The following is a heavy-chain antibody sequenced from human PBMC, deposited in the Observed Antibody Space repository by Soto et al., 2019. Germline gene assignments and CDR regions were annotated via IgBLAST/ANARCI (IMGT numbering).Heavy chain of an antibody. CDR3: TTKVGYCSSTSCNYYYYYYMDV. J-gene: IGHJ6*03. D-gene: IGHD2-2*01. V-gene: IGHV3-15*01. Sequence: GGSLRLSCAASGFTFSNAWMSWVRQAPGKGLEWVGRIKSKTDGGTTNYAATVKGRFTISRDDSKNTLYLQMNSLKTEDTAVYYCTTKVGYCSSTSCNYYYYYYMDVWGKGTTVTVSS. CDR1: GFTFSNAW. CDR2: IKSKTDGGTT.